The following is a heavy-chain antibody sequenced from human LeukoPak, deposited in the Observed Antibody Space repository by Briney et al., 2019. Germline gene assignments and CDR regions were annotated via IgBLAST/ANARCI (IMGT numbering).Heavy chain of an antibody. J-gene: IGHJ4*02. V-gene: IGHV1-69*04. CDR1: GGTFSSYA. CDR3: ARGGDGTQGYFDY. CDR2: IIPILGIA. D-gene: IGHD2-8*01. Sequence: ASVKVSCKASGGTFSSYAISWVRQAPGQGLEWMGRIIPILGIANYAQKFRGRVTITADKSTSTAYMEQSSLRSEDTAVYYCARGGDGTQGYFDYWGQGTLVTVSS.